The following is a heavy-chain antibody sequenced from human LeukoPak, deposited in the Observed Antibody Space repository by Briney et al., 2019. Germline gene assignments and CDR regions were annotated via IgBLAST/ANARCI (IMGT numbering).Heavy chain of an antibody. V-gene: IGHV4-34*01. D-gene: IGHD5-12*01. J-gene: IGHJ4*02. CDR3: ARGPGIPEKATITPLDY. CDR1: GGSFSGYY. CDR2: INHSGST. Sequence: SETLSLTCAVYGGSFSGYYWSWIRQPPGKGLEWIGEINHSGSTNYNPSLKSRVTISVDTSKNQFSLKLSSVTAADTAVYYCARGPGIPEKATITPLDYWGQGTLVTVSS.